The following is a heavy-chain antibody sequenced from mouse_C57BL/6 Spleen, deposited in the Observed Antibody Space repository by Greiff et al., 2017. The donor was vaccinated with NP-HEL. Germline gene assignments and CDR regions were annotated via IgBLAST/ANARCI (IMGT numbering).Heavy chain of an antibody. CDR3: ARNWERGSWFAY. Sequence: QVQLQQSGPELVKPGASVKISCKASGYSFTSYYIHWVKQRPGQGLEWIGWIYPGSGNTKYNEKFKGKATLTADTSSSTAYMQLSSLTSEDSAVYYCARNWERGSWFAYWGQGTLVTVSA. D-gene: IGHD4-1*01. CDR1: GYSFTSYY. V-gene: IGHV1-66*01. CDR2: IYPGSGNT. J-gene: IGHJ3*01.